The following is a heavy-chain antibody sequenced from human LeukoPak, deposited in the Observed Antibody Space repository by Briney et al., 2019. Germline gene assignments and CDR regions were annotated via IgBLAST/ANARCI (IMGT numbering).Heavy chain of an antibody. D-gene: IGHD2-15*01. J-gene: IGHJ4*02. CDR2: ISYDGSNK. CDR1: GFTFSSFA. CDR3: TRDRGAGSWKNYFDY. Sequence: GGSLRLSCAASGFTFSSFAVHWVRQAPGKGLEWVAVISYDGSNKYYADPVKGRFTISRDNSKNTLYLQMNSLTPEDTAVYFCTRDRGAGSWKNYFDYWGQGTLVTVSS. V-gene: IGHV3-30-3*01.